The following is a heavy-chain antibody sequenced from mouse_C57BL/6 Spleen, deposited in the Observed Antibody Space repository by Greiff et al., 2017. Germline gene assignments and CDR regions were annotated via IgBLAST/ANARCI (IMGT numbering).Heavy chain of an antibody. CDR1: GYTFTGYW. J-gene: IGHJ3*01. D-gene: IGHD1-1*01. V-gene: IGHV1-9*01. CDR3: ATYLTLAY. CDR2: ILPGSGST. Sequence: VQVVESGAELMKPGASVKLSCKATGYTFTGYWIEWVKQRPGHGLEWIGEILPGSGSTNYNEKFKGKATFTADTSSNTAYMQLSSLTTEDSAIYYCATYLTLAYWGQGTLVTVSA.